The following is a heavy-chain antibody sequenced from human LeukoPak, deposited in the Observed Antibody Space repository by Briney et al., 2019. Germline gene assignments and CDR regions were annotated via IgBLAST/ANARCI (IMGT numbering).Heavy chain of an antibody. CDR3: ARNTATLSHSTI. V-gene: IGHV4-59*12. CDR1: GGSISSSY. J-gene: IGHJ4*02. D-gene: IGHD1-1*01. CDR2: INHGAST. Sequence: PSEPRSLTCTVLGGSISSSYSSWIRQPPGKALEWIGYINHGASTNYKPSVKSRVNISIDTSNIQLTLKLGSETAADTGVYYCARNTATLSHSTIWGQGTLVTVFS.